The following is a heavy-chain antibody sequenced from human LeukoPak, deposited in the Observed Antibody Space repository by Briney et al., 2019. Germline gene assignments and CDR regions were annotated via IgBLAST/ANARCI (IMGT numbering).Heavy chain of an antibody. Sequence: ASVKVSCKASGYTFTSYAMHWVRQAPGQRLEWMGWINAGNGNTKYSQKFQGRVTMTEDTSTDTAYMELSSLRSEDTAVYYCATVGRDGGSYGWYFDLWGRGTLVTVSS. CDR1: GYTFTSYA. CDR2: INAGNGNT. J-gene: IGHJ2*01. D-gene: IGHD1-26*01. CDR3: ATVGRDGGSYGWYFDL. V-gene: IGHV1-3*01.